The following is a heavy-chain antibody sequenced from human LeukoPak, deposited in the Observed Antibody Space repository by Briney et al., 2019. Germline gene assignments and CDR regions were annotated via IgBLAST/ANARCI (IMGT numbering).Heavy chain of an antibody. CDR3: ARGVQIDC. CDR2: IRSSGSYI. V-gene: IGHV3-21*01. J-gene: IGHJ4*02. CDR1: GFXFSSYT. Sequence: GGSLRLSCAASGFXFSSYTMNWVRQAPGKGLEWVSSIRSSGSYIFYADSVKGRFTISRDNAENSLYLQMNSLRAEDTAVYYCARGVQIDCWGQGTLVTVSS.